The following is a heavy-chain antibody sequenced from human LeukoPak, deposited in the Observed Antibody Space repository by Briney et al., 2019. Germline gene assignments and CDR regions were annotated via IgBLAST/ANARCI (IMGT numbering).Heavy chain of an antibody. V-gene: IGHV3-48*03. CDR1: GFTFSSYE. D-gene: IGHD6-19*01. CDR3: ARAHPSGWFYFDY. CDR2: ISSSGSTI. J-gene: IGHJ4*02. Sequence: PGGSLRLPCAASGFTFSSYEMNWVRQAPGKGLEWVSYISSSGSTIYYADSVKGRFTISRDNAKNSLYLQMNSLRAEDTAVYYCARAHPSGWFYFDYWGQGTLVTVS.